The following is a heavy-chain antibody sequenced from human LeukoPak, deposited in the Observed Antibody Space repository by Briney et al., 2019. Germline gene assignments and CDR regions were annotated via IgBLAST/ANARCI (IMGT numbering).Heavy chain of an antibody. D-gene: IGHD3-10*01. V-gene: IGHV3-48*03. CDR1: GFTFSNYE. J-gene: IGHJ4*02. CDR3: ARVSGYWGSGSYYFDY. CDR2: ISAGGNTK. Sequence: GGSLRLSCAASGFTFSNYEMNWVRQAPGKGLEWVSFISAGGNTKYYADSVKGRFTVSRDNAQNSLYLQMNSLRLEDTAVYYCARVSGYWGSGSYYFDYWGQGTLVTASS.